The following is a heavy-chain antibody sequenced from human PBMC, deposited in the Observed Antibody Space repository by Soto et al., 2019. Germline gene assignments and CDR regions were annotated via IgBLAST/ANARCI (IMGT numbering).Heavy chain of an antibody. D-gene: IGHD3-10*02. V-gene: IGHV1-18*01. CDR1: GYTFTSYG. J-gene: IGHJ5*02. CDR3: ARVSRVVTMFCANGSDP. CDR2: ISAYNGNT. Sequence: ASVKVSCKASGYTFTSYGISWVRQAPGQGLEWMGWISAYNGNTNYAQKLQGRVTMTTDTSTSTAYMELRSLRSDDTAVYYCARVSRVVTMFCANGSDPGGKETLATLSS.